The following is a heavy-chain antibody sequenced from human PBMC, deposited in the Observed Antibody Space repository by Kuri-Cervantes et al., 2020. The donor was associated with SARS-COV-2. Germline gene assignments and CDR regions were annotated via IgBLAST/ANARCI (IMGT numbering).Heavy chain of an antibody. CDR3: AKDLRVVVTAEGLDY. CDR2: ISGSGGST. CDR1: GFTFSSYA. Sequence: GESLKISCAASGFTFSSYAMSWVRQAPGKGLGWVSAISGSGGSTYYADSVKGRFTISRDNSKNTLYLQMSSLRAEDTAVYYCAKDLRVVVTAEGLDYWGQGTLVTVSS. J-gene: IGHJ4*02. D-gene: IGHD2-21*02. V-gene: IGHV3-23*01.